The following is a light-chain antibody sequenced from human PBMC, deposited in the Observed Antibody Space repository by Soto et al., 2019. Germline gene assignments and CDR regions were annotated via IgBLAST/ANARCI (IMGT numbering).Light chain of an antibody. CDR2: DAS. J-gene: IGKJ1*01. Sequence: EILLTQSPPTLSVSPGEGATLSCRASENINRNLAWYQQKPGQAPRLLIYDASTRATGIPARYSGSGSVTEFTLNISSLQSEDFGVYYCQQYTTWPSFGHGTKVEIK. CDR1: ENINRN. V-gene: IGKV3-15*01. CDR3: QQYTTWPS.